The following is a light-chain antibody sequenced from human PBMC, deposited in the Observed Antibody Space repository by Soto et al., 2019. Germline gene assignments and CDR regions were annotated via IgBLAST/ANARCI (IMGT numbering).Light chain of an antibody. V-gene: IGKV2-28*01. CDR2: LGS. CDR1: QSLLHSNGYNY. CDR3: MQSTQLPPT. Sequence: DIVMTQSPLSLPVTPGEPASISCRSSQSLLHSNGYNYLDWYLQKPGQSPQLLIYLGSNRASGVPDRFSGSGSGTDFTLEISRVETDDVGIYYCMQSTQLPPTFGQGTRLE. J-gene: IGKJ5*01.